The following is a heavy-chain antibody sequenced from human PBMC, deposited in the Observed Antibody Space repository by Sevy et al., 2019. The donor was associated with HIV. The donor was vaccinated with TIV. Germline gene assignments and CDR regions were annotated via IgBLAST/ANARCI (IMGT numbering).Heavy chain of an antibody. V-gene: IGHV4-59*01. CDR1: GGSISSYY. D-gene: IGHD3-16*01. J-gene: IGHJ5*02. Sequence: SETLSLTCTVSGGSISSYYWSWIRQPPGKGLEWIGYIYYSGSTNYNPSLKSRVTISVDTSKNQFSLKLSSVTAADTAVYYCARDLRGGFDPWGQGTLVTASS. CDR3: ARDLRGGFDP. CDR2: IYYSGST.